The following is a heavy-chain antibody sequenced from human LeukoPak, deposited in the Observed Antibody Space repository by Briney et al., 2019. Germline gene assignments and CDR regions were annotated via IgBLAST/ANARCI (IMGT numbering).Heavy chain of an antibody. J-gene: IGHJ5*02. D-gene: IGHD1-26*01. Sequence: GASVNVSCKASGYTFTSYYMHWVRQAPGQGLEWVGLINPTGGSTGYAQKFQGRVTMTRDMSTSTDYMELSSLRSEDTAIYYCARDNSVGDNAWWFDPWGQGTLVTVSS. CDR2: INPTGGST. CDR3: ARDNSVGDNAWWFDP. CDR1: GYTFTSYY. V-gene: IGHV1-46*01.